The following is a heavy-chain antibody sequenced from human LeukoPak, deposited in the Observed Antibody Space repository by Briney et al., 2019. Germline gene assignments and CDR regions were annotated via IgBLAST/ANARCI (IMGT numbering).Heavy chain of an antibody. CDR1: GFTFSSYG. J-gene: IGHJ4*02. Sequence: GGSLRLSCAASGFTFSSYGMHWVRQAPGKGLEWVAVISYDGSNKYYADSVKGRFTISRDNSKNTLYLQMNSLRAEDTAVYYCAKDTGRGSYRYRYWGQGTLVTVSS. CDR3: AKDTGRGSYRYRY. V-gene: IGHV3-30*18. D-gene: IGHD3-16*02. CDR2: ISYDGSNK.